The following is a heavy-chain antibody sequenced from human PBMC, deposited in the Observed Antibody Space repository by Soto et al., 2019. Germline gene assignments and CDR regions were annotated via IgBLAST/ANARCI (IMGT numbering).Heavy chain of an antibody. Sequence: EVQLVESGGGLVKPGGSLRLSCAASGFTFSSYSMNWVRQAPGKGLEWVSSISSSSSYIYYADSVKGRFTISRDNAKNSLYLQMNSLRAEDTAVYYCARVRDGAYCSSTSCYGYYYYYMDVWGKGTTVTVSS. J-gene: IGHJ6*03. CDR1: GFTFSSYS. V-gene: IGHV3-21*01. CDR2: ISSSSSYI. CDR3: ARVRDGAYCSSTSCYGYYYYYMDV. D-gene: IGHD2-2*01.